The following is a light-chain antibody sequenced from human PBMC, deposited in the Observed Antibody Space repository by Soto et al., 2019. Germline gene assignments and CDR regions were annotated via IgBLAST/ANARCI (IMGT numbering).Light chain of an antibody. CDR2: RAS. CDR3: QQYYGSPYT. CDR1: QSVYYRSNKKNY. J-gene: IGKJ2*01. Sequence: DIVMTQSPDSLAVSLGERATINCKSSQSVYYRSNKKNYLGWYQQTPGHPPKLLISRASTRESGVPDRFSGSGSWTDFTLTISSLQAEDVAVYYCQQYYGSPYTFGQGTKLESK. V-gene: IGKV4-1*01.